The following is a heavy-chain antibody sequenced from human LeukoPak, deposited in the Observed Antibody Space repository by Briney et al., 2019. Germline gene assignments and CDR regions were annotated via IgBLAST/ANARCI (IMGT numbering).Heavy chain of an antibody. V-gene: IGHV1-2*02. D-gene: IGHD5-18*01. CDR2: INPNYGGT. CDR3: ARVSRGYSYGAFDY. J-gene: IGHJ4*02. CDR1: GYTFTSYG. Sequence: GASVKVSCKASGYTFTSYGISWVRQAPGQGLEWMGWINPNYGGTNYAQKFQGRVTMTRDTSISTAYMELSRLTSDDTAVYYCARVSRGYSYGAFDYWGQGTLVTVSS.